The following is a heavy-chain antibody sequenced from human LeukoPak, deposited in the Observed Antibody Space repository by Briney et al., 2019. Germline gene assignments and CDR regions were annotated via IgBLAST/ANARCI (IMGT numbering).Heavy chain of an antibody. CDR2: ISSSGSST. D-gene: IGHD6-13*01. CDR1: EFTFSTFA. J-gene: IGHJ2*01. Sequence: QPGGSLRLSCAASEFTFSTFAMSWVRQSPGKGLEWVSTISSSGSSTYYADSVKGRFTISRDNAKNSLYLQMNSLRAEDTALYHCARGRSSWYPRHPIGPANRRYFDLWGRGTLVTVSS. V-gene: IGHV3-23*01. CDR3: ARGRSSWYPRHPIGPANRRYFDL.